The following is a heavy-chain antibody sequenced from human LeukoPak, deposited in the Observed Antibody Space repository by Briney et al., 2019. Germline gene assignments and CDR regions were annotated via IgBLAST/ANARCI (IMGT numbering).Heavy chain of an antibody. D-gene: IGHD4-11*01. V-gene: IGHV4-34*01. CDR1: GGSFSGYF. Sequence: SETLSLTCAVYGGSFSGYFWNWIRQPPGKGLEWIGEINHSGSTNYNQSLKSRVTISVDTSKNQFSLKLSSVTAADTAVYYCARYYSNYLFDYWGQGTLVTVSS. CDR2: INHSGST. J-gene: IGHJ4*02. CDR3: ARYYSNYLFDY.